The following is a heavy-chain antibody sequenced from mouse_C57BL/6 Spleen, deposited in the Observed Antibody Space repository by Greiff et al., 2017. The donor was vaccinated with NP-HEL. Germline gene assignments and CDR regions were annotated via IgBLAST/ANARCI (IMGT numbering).Heavy chain of an antibody. CDR1: GFTFSDYG. J-gene: IGHJ3*01. V-gene: IGHV5-17*01. Sequence: EVMLVESGGGLVKPGGSLKLSCAASGFTFSDYGMHWVRQAPEKGLEWVAYISSGSSTIYYADTVKGRFTISRDNAKNTLFLQMTSLRSEDTAMYYCARRDYYGSRTWFAYWGQGTLVTVSA. CDR2: ISSGSSTI. D-gene: IGHD1-1*01. CDR3: ARRDYYGSRTWFAY.